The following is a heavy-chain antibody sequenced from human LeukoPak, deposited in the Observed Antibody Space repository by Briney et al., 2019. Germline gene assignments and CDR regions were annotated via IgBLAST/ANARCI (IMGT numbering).Heavy chain of an antibody. CDR2: IYYSGST. J-gene: IGHJ4*02. Sequence: PSETLSLTCTVSGGSISSYYWSWIRQPPGKGLEWIGYIYYSGSTNHNPSLKSRVTISVDTSKNQFSLKLSSVTAADTAVYYCARGLHYYDSSGFDYWGQGTLVTVSS. CDR3: ARGLHYYDSSGFDY. V-gene: IGHV4-59*12. CDR1: GGSISSYY. D-gene: IGHD3-22*01.